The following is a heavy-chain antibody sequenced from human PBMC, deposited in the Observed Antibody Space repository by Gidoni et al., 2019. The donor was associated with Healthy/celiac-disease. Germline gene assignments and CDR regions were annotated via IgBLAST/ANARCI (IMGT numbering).Heavy chain of an antibody. CDR1: GGSISSYY. CDR2: IYYSGST. J-gene: IGHJ3*02. D-gene: IGHD3-22*01. CDR3: ARGSYYYDSSGYYSLVPAI. V-gene: IGHV4-59*01. Sequence: QVQLQESGPGLVKPSETLSLTCTVSGGSISSYYWSWIRQPPGKGLEWIGYIYYSGSTNYNPSLKSRVTISVDTSKNQFSLKLSSVTAADTAVYYCARGSYYYDSSGYYSLVPAIWGQGTMVTVSS.